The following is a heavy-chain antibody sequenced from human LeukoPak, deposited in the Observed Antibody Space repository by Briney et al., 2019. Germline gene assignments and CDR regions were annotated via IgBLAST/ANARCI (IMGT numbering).Heavy chain of an antibody. D-gene: IGHD6-13*01. V-gene: IGHV5-51*01. CDR3: ARQGEGIAAAGLNWFDP. Sequence: GESLKISCKGSGYTFTSSWIAWVRQMPGKGLEWMGISYTGDSDTRYSPSFQGQVTISADKSISTAYLQWSSLKASDTAMYYCARQGEGIAAAGLNWFDPWGQGTLVTVSS. CDR1: GYTFTSSW. J-gene: IGHJ5*02. CDR2: SYTGDSDT.